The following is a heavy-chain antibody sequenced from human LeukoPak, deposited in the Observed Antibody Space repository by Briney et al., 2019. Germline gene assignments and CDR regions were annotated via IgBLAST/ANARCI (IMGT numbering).Heavy chain of an antibody. D-gene: IGHD3-9*01. CDR2: IYYSGST. J-gene: IGHJ3*02. Sequence: PSETLSPTCTVSGGSISGYYWNWIRQPPGKGLEWIGYIYYSGSTNYNPSLKSRVTISVDTSKNQFSLKLSAVTAADTAVYYCARGLYYDILTGYRNNDAFDIRGQGTMVTVSS. CDR3: ARGLYYDILTGYRNNDAFDI. CDR1: GGSISGYY. V-gene: IGHV4-59*01.